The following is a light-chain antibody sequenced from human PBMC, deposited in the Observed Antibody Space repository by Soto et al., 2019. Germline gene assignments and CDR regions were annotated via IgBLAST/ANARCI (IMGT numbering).Light chain of an antibody. V-gene: IGKV1-8*01. CDR3: QQYHSSPPT. CDR2: GAS. CDR1: QDISTS. Sequence: AIRMTQSPSSFSASSGDRVTITCRASQDISTSLAWYRQSPGKAPQFLIYGASTLQIGVPSRFSGGGSGTDFTITISSLQSEDFATYYCQQYHSSPPTFGQGTKVEI. J-gene: IGKJ1*01.